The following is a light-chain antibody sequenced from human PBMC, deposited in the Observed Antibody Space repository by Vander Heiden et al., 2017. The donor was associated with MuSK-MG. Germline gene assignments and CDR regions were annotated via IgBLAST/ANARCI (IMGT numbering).Light chain of an antibody. Sequence: DIQMTQSPSSLSASVGDRVTITCRASQSISSYLNWYQQKPGKAPKLLIYAASSLQSGVPSRFSGSGSGTDFTLTISSLQPEDFATYYCQQSYSTTQELTFGGGTKVEIK. CDR2: AAS. CDR1: QSISSY. CDR3: QQSYSTTQELT. J-gene: IGKJ4*01. V-gene: IGKV1-39*01.